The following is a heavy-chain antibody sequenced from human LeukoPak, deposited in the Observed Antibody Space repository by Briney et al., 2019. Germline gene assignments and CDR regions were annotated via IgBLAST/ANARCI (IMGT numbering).Heavy chain of an antibody. Sequence: SETLSLTCTVSGASISTSSYYWGWIRQPPGKGLEWIGSIYYSGSTYYNPSLKSRVTISVDTSKNQFSLKLSSVTAADTAVYYCARSADYGSGSGQSYFDYWGQGTLVTVSS. V-gene: IGHV4-39*07. D-gene: IGHD3-10*01. CDR3: ARSADYGSGSGQSYFDY. CDR2: IYYSGST. CDR1: GASISTSSYY. J-gene: IGHJ4*02.